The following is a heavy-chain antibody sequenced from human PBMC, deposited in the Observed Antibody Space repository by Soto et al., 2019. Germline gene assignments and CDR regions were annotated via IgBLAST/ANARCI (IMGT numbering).Heavy chain of an antibody. V-gene: IGHV3-64*01. Sequence: GGSLRLSCAASGFTFSSYWMHWVRQAPGKGLEYVSAINPNGDRTYYANSVKGRFTISRDNSKSTLYLQMGSLRTEDMAVYYCASAGSGYDHWGQGTLVTVSS. D-gene: IGHD5-12*01. CDR3: ASAGSGYDH. J-gene: IGHJ5*02. CDR2: INPNGDRT. CDR1: GFTFSSYW.